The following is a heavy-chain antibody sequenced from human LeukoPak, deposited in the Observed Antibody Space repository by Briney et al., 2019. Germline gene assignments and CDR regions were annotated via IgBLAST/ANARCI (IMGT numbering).Heavy chain of an antibody. J-gene: IGHJ1*01. D-gene: IGHD5-24*01. Sequence: AGGSLRLSCAPSGFTFGSYDMSWVRQAPGEGLEWLSSIIGSGDRTIYADSVRGRLTISRDHSKNTPYRQMNSLRAEDTCVYYCASPGGQHRDGYIWGEGTLVTVSS. CDR3: ASPGGQHRDGYI. V-gene: IGHV3-23*01. CDR2: IIGSGDRT. CDR1: GFTFGSYD.